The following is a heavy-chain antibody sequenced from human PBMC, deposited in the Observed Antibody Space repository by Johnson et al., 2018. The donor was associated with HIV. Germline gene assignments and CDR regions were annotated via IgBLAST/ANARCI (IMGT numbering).Heavy chain of an antibody. CDR1: GFTFSSYA. D-gene: IGHD4-17*01. J-gene: IGHJ3*02. CDR2: ISYDGSNK. V-gene: IGHV3-30-3*01. CDR3: ARDTFAGAYGDWPDAFDI. Sequence: QVQLVESGGGVVQPGRSLRLSCAASGFTFSSYAMHWVRQAPGKGLEWVAVISYDGSNKYYADSVKGRFTISRDNSKNTLYLQMNSLRAEDTAVYYCARDTFAGAYGDWPDAFDIWGQGTMVTVSS.